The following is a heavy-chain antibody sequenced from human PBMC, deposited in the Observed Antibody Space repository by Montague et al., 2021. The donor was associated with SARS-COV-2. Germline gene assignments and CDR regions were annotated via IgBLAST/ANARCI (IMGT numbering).Heavy chain of an antibody. CDR2: IHYSGYT. CDR3: ASHPVWQQLCT. CDR1: GGALNSGPYY. Sequence: SETLSLTCAVSGGALNSGPYYWGWIRQPPGKGLEWLASIHYSGYTYNHPSLRSRVTISVDLAKNQFSLKVSSVTAAATATYYCASHPVWQQLCTWGQGTLVSVSS. J-gene: IGHJ4*02. V-gene: IGHV4-39*07. D-gene: IGHD6-13*01.